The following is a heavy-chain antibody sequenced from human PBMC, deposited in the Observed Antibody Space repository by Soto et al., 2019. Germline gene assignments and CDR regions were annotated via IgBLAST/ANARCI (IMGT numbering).Heavy chain of an antibody. Sequence: SETLSLTCTVSGGSISSSSYYWGWIRQPPGKGLEWIGSIYYSGSTYYNPSLKSRVTISVDTSKKQFSLKLSSVTAADTAVYYCARRSQYSSSPADAFHICGQGTMVTV. CDR3: ARRSQYSSSPADAFHI. V-gene: IGHV4-39*01. CDR2: IYYSGST. CDR1: GGSISSSSYY. D-gene: IGHD6-6*01. J-gene: IGHJ3*02.